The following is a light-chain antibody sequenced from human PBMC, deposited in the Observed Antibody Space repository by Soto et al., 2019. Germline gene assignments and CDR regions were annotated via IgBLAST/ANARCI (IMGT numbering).Light chain of an antibody. Sequence: DIQMTQSPSTLSASVGDRVTITCRASQSISSWLAWYQQKPGKAPKLLIFDASSLESGTPSRFSGSGSATQFTLTISSLQSEDFGFYYCQQYKQWPVAFGEGTKVEIK. J-gene: IGKJ4*01. CDR1: QSISSW. CDR2: DAS. CDR3: QQYKQWPVA. V-gene: IGKV1-5*01.